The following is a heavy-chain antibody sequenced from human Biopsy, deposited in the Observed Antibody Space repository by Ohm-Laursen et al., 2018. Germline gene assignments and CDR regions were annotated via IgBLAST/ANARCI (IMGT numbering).Heavy chain of an antibody. Sequence: ETLSLTCIVSGGSFTGHYWSWIRQPPGKGLEWIGHISYTGYTSYKSSLKSRVTISLDTSRKHFSLRLTSLAAADTAVYYCARGSNEYGGLYFPHWGQGTLVTVSS. D-gene: IGHD4-23*01. CDR2: ISYTGYT. CDR1: GGSFTGHY. V-gene: IGHV4-59*11. CDR3: ARGSNEYGGLYFPH. J-gene: IGHJ1*01.